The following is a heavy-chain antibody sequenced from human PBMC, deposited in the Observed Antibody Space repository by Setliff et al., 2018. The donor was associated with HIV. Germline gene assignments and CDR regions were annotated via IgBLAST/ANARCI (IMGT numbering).Heavy chain of an antibody. CDR2: IYYSGST. Sequence: SETLSLTCTVSGGSISSHYWSWIRQPPGKGLEWIGYIYYSGSTNYNPSLKRRVTISVDTSKNQFSLKLSSVTAADTAVYFCARVPSSGWYGGHHYMDVWGKGAAVTVSS. CDR1: GGSISSHY. D-gene: IGHD6-19*01. J-gene: IGHJ6*03. V-gene: IGHV4-59*11. CDR3: ARVPSSGWYGGHHYMDV.